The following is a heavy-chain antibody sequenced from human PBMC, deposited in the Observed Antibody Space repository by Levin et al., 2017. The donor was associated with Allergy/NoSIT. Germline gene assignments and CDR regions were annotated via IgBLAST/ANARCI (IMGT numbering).Heavy chain of an antibody. V-gene: IGHV3-30*18. CDR1: GFTFSSYG. J-gene: IGHJ4*02. D-gene: IGHD3/OR15-3a*01. Sequence: SCAASGFTFSSYGMHWVRQAPGKGLEWVAVISYDGSNKYYADSVKGRFTISRDNSKNTLYLQMNSLRAEDTAVYYCAKGTVAGTLGLDYWGQGTLVTVSS. CDR3: AKGTVAGTLGLDY. CDR2: ISYDGSNK.